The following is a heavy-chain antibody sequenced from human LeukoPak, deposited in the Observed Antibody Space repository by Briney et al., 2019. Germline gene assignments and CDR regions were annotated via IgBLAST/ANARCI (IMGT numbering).Heavy chain of an antibody. Sequence: ASVKVSCKASGYTFTSYYMHWVRQAPGQGLEWMGIINPSGGSTSYAQKFQGRVTITADESTSTAYMELSSLRSEDTAVYYCARDEMDVWGQGTTVTVSS. CDR2: INPSGGST. J-gene: IGHJ6*02. CDR1: GYTFTSYY. CDR3: ARDEMDV. V-gene: IGHV1-46*01.